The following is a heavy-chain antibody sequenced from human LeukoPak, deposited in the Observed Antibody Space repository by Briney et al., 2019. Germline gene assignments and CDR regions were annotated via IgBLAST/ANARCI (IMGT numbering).Heavy chain of an antibody. CDR2: IYYSGST. Sequence: PSETLSLTCTVSGGSISSSSYYWGWIRQPPGKGLEWIGSIYYSGSTYYNPSLKSRVTISVDTSKNQFSLKLSSVTAADTAVYYCARGLTMIVVGYMDVWGKGTTVTVSS. CDR3: ARGLTMIVVGYMDV. J-gene: IGHJ6*03. CDR1: GGSISSSSYY. V-gene: IGHV4-39*01. D-gene: IGHD3-22*01.